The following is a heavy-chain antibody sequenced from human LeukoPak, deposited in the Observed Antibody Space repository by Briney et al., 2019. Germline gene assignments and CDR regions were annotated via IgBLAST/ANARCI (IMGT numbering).Heavy chain of an antibody. J-gene: IGHJ4*02. V-gene: IGHV4-31*03. D-gene: IGHD6-19*01. CDR2: IYYSGST. Sequence: SETPSLTCTVSGGSISSGGYYWSWIRQHPGKGLEWIGYIYYSGSTYYNPSLKSRVTISVDTSKNQFSLKLSSVTAADTAVYYCARAHRAVAVDYFDYWGQGTLVTVSS. CDR1: GGSISSGGYY. CDR3: ARAHRAVAVDYFDY.